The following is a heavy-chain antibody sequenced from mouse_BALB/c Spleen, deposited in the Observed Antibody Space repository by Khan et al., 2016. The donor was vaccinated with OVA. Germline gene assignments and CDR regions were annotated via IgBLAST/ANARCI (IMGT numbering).Heavy chain of an antibody. CDR3: ARVYGEDFDY. J-gene: IGHJ2*01. CDR1: GYSITSDYA. D-gene: IGHD1-1*01. Sequence: EVQLQESGPGLVKPSQSLSLICTVTGYSITSDYAWNWIRQFPGNKLEWMGFISYSGNTNYNPSLKSRISITRDTSKNQFFLHLNSVTTEDTATYYCARVYGEDFDYWGQGTTLTVSS. V-gene: IGHV3-2*02. CDR2: ISYSGNT.